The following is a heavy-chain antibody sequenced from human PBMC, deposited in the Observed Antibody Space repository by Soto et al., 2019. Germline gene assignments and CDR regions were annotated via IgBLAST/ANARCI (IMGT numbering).Heavy chain of an antibody. V-gene: IGHV6-1*01. J-gene: IGHJ6*02. CDR1: GDSVSSNSAA. CDR2: TYYRSKWYN. D-gene: IGHD6-19*01. CDR3: ARGSSGWYEDYYYGMDV. Sequence: SQTLSLTFAISGDSVSSNSAAWNCISQSPSRGLEWLGRTYYRSKWYNDYAVSVKSRITINPDTSKNQFSLQLNSVTPEDTAVYYCARGSSGWYEDYYYGMDVWGQGTTVTVS.